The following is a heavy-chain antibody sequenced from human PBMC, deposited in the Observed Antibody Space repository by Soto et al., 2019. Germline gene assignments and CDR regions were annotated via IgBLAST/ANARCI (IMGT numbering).Heavy chain of an antibody. D-gene: IGHD7-27*01. V-gene: IGHV3-30-3*01. CDR2: ISYDGSNK. CDR1: GFTFSSYA. J-gene: IGHJ6*02. Sequence: GGSLRLSCAASGFTFSSYAMHWVRQAPGKGLEWVAVISYDGSNKYYADSVKGRFTISRDNSKNTLYLQMNSLRAEDTAVYYCARDSPQHPNLTYYYYYGMDVCGQGTTVTVSS. CDR3: ARDSPQHPNLTYYYYYGMDV.